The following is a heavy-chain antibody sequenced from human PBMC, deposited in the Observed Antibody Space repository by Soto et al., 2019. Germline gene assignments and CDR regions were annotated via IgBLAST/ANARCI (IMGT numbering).Heavy chain of an antibody. V-gene: IGHV3-48*03. CDR1: EVSFCGSG. Sequence: ASAEVSFCGSGMNWIRQAPGKGLEWVSYISSSGTTVHYADSVKGRFTISRDNAKNSLFLQMNSLRAEDTALYYCARAGVYWGQGPMVPGSS. D-gene: IGHD2-8*01. CDR2: ISSSGTTV. J-gene: IGHJ4*02. CDR3: ARAGVY.